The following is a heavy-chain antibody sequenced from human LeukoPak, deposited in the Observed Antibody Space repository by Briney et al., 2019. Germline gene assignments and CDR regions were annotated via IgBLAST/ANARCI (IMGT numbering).Heavy chain of an antibody. J-gene: IGHJ4*02. CDR2: IYYSGST. V-gene: IGHV4-39*02. CDR1: GGSIRSGSHY. D-gene: IGHD3-22*01. Sequence: SETLSLTCTVSGGSIRSGSHYWAWIRQPPGKGLEWIGSIYYSGSTYYNPSLEIRVTISIDTSKNHFSLKLSSLSAADTSVYYCAKRDDSGGNLVDLWGQATLVTVS. CDR3: AKRDDSGGNLVDL.